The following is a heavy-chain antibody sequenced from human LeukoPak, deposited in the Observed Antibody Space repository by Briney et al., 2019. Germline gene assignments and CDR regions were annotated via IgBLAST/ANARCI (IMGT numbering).Heavy chain of an antibody. J-gene: IGHJ4*02. CDR2: IYYSGST. Sequence: SETLSLTCTVSGGSISSYYWSWIRQPPGKGLEWIGYIYYSGSTNYNPSLKSRVTISVDTSKNQFSLKLSSVTAADTAVYYCALRYFDRDYWGQGTLVTVSS. CDR1: GGSISSYY. D-gene: IGHD3-9*01. V-gene: IGHV4-59*08. CDR3: ALRYFDRDY.